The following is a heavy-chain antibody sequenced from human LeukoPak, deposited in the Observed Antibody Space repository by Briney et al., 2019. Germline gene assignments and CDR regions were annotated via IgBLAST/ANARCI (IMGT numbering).Heavy chain of an antibody. CDR1: GGSISSYY. Sequence: PSETLSLTCTVSGGSISSYYWSWIRQPPPKGLEWVGNILYSGSTKYNPSLKSRVTIPVDTSTNQFSLTLNSVTAADTGVYYCARDRGEALDYWGQGTLVTVS. V-gene: IGHV4-59*01. D-gene: IGHD3-16*01. CDR3: ARDRGEALDY. CDR2: ILYSGST. J-gene: IGHJ4*02.